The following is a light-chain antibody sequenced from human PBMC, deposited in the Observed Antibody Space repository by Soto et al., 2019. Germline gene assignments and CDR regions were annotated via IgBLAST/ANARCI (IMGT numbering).Light chain of an antibody. CDR2: GNS. Sequence: QSELTQPPSVSAAPGQRVTFSCIGSSSNIGAGYDVHWYQQLPGTAPKLLIYGNSNRPSGVPDRFSGSKSGTSASLAITGLQAEDESDYYCQSYDSSLSGYVFGTGTKVTV. J-gene: IGLJ1*01. CDR1: SSNIGAGYD. V-gene: IGLV1-40*01. CDR3: QSYDSSLSGYV.